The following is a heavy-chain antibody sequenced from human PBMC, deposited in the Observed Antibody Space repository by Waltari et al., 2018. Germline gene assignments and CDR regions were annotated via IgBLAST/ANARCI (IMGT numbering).Heavy chain of an antibody. V-gene: IGHV3-7*03. CDR3: ARDFNWGWDF. J-gene: IGHJ4*02. Sequence: EVQLVDSGGGLVQPGGYLRLSCEASGLSFSSIWMGWVRQAPGRGLEWLANIKPDGSQQYYVDSVRGRFSISRDNAKNSLYLQLNSLRAEDTAIYYCARDFNWGWDFWGQGTLVTVSS. CDR2: IKPDGSQQ. D-gene: IGHD7-27*01. CDR1: GLSFSSIW.